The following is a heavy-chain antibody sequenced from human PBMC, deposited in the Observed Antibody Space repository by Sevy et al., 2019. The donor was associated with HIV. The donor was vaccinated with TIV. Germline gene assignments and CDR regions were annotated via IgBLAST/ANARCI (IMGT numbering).Heavy chain of an antibody. CDR1: DGSFSGYY. Sequence: GSLSLTCAVHDGSFSGYYWNWIRQLPGKGLEWIGEINESGITYYNPSLKSRVTISVDTSKKQFSLKLNSVTAADTAVYFCARSPPVVVVPGAPSWFDPWGQGTLVTVS. D-gene: IGHD2-2*01. CDR2: INESGIT. V-gene: IGHV4-34*01. J-gene: IGHJ5*02. CDR3: ARSPPVVVVPGAPSWFDP.